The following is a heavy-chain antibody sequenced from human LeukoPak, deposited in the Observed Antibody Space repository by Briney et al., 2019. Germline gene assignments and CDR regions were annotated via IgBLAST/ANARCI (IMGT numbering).Heavy chain of an antibody. Sequence: SETLSLTCAVYGESFSAYYWSWIRQPPGKGLEWIGEINHSGSTNYNPSLKSRVTISVDTSKNQFSLKLSSVTAADTAVYYCARVFRPPYAHMDVWGQGTTVTVSS. CDR3: ARVFRPPYAHMDV. J-gene: IGHJ6*02. CDR1: GESFSAYY. V-gene: IGHV4-34*01. CDR2: INHSGST. D-gene: IGHD2-2*01.